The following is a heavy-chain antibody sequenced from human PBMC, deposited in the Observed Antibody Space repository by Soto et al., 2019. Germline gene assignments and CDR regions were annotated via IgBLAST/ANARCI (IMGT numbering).Heavy chain of an antibody. CDR1: GYSFTSYW. Sequence: PGESLKISCKGSGYSFTSYWIGWVRQMPGKGLEWMGIIYPGDSDTRYSPSFQGQVTISADKSISTAYLQWSSLKASDTAVYYCARDYTYYYDSSGYSNWFDPWGQGTLVTVSS. V-gene: IGHV5-51*01. CDR2: IYPGDSDT. J-gene: IGHJ5*02. CDR3: ARDYTYYYDSSGYSNWFDP. D-gene: IGHD3-22*01.